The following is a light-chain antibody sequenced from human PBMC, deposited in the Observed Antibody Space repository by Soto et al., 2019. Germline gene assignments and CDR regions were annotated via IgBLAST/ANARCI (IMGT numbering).Light chain of an antibody. CDR3: SSFADSNNLV. J-gene: IGLJ3*02. Sequence: QSVLTQPPSTSGSPGQSVTISCTGTSSDIGSNDYVSWYQQHPGKAPKLMIYEVNRRPSGVPDRFSGSKSGNTASLTVSGLQAEDEAVYHCSSFADSNNLVFGGGTQLTVL. V-gene: IGLV2-8*01. CDR1: SSDIGSNDY. CDR2: EVN.